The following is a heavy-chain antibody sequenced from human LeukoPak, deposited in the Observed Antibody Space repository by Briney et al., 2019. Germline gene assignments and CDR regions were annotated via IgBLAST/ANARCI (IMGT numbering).Heavy chain of an antibody. J-gene: IGHJ6*03. V-gene: IGHV3-21*01. CDR1: GFTFSSYN. Sequence: GGSLRLSCAASGFTFSSYNMNWVRQAPGKGLEWVSSITSSSSYIYYADSVKGRFTIPRDNAKNSLYLQMNSLRAEDTAVYYCARDPYSGRYGDYYYYMDVWGKGTTVTISS. CDR2: ITSSSSYI. D-gene: IGHD1-26*01. CDR3: ARDPYSGRYGDYYYYMDV.